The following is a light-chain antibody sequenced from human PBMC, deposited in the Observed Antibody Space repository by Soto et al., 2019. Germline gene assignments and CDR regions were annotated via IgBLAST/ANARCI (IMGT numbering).Light chain of an antibody. CDR1: QSIYNY. Sequence: DIQMTQSPSSLSASVGDRVTITCRASQSIYNYLNCYQQKPGKAPKLLIYAASSLQSGVPSRFSGSGSGKDFSLTISRLQPEDSATYYCQQSYSTPVTFGPGTKLEIK. CDR2: AAS. V-gene: IGKV1-39*01. J-gene: IGKJ2*01. CDR3: QQSYSTPVT.